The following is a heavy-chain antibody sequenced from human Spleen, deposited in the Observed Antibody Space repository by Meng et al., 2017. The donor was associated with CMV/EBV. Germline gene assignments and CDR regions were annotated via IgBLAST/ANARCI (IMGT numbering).Heavy chain of an antibody. Sequence: GGSLRLSCAASGYIFSGSAIHWVRQASGKGLEWVGRIRTKPNSYAAEYAASVKGRFTISRDDSKKTAYLQMNSLKTEDSAVYYCTRLWSIGGFDPWGQGTLVTVSS. J-gene: IGHJ5*02. V-gene: IGHV3-73*01. CDR2: IRTKPNSYAA. CDR3: TRLWSIGGFDP. CDR1: GYIFSGSA. D-gene: IGHD3-3*01.